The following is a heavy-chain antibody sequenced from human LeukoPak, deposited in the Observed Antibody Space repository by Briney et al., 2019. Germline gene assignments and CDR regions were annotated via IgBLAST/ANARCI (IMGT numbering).Heavy chain of an antibody. CDR1: GGSISSYY. Sequence: SETLSLTCTVSGGSISSYYWSWIRQPAGKGLEWLGRIYASGSTNYNPSLKRRVTMSVDTSQNQFFLKVNSVTAADTAVYYCARETSHIVVVTANLYAFDIWGQGTMVTVSS. D-gene: IGHD2-21*02. J-gene: IGHJ3*02. CDR3: ARETSHIVVVTANLYAFDI. CDR2: IYASGST. V-gene: IGHV4-4*07.